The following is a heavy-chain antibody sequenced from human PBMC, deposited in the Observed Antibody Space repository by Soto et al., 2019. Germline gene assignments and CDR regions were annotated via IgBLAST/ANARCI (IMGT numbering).Heavy chain of an antibody. J-gene: IGHJ1*01. CDR1: GFTFSSYA. CDR3: AKVSFESVYFQH. V-gene: IGHV3-23*01. Sequence: HPGGSLRLSCAASGFTFSSYAMSWVRQAPGKGLEWVSAISGSGGSTYYADSVKGRFTISRDNSKNTLYLQMNSLRAEDTAVYYCAKVSFESVYFQHWGQGTLVTVSS. CDR2: ISGSGGST.